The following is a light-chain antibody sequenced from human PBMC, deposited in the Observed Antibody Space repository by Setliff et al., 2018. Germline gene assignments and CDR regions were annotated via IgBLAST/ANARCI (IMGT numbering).Light chain of an antibody. CDR1: RSNIGPNT. CDR3: ATWDDSLSGLL. J-gene: IGLJ2*01. CDR2: ANN. V-gene: IGLV1-44*01. Sequence: QSVLTQPPSASGTPGQRVTISCSGGRSNIGPNTVDWYQQLPGMASKLLIYANNQRPSGVPARFSGSKSGASASLDISELQSEDEADYYCATWDDSLSGLLFGGGTK.